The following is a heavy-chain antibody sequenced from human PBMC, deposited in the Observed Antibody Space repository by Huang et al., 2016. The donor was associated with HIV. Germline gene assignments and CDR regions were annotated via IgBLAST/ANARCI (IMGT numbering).Heavy chain of an antibody. V-gene: IGHV3-48*01. Sequence: EVQLVESGGGLVQLGRSLRLSCAASGFIFGNFHMNWVRQAPWKGLEWVSYISSGSDTKKYEDSVKGRVTISRDNVKNSVYLQMHSMRVEDTAVYYCARESCSGGNCYLFDYWGQGILVTVSS. J-gene: IGHJ4*02. D-gene: IGHD2-15*01. CDR1: GFIFGNFH. CDR3: ARESCSGGNCYLFDY. CDR2: ISSGSDTK.